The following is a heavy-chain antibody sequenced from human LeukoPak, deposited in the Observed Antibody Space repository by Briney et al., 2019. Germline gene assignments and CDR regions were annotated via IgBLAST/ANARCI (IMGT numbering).Heavy chain of an antibody. D-gene: IGHD5-18*01. J-gene: IGHJ4*02. V-gene: IGHV4-34*01. CDR3: ARQPRHDSYGFDY. CDR1: GGSFSGYY. CDR2: INHSGST. Sequence: SETLSLTCAVYGGSFSGYYWSWIRQPPGKGLEWIGEINHSGSTNYNPSLKSRVTISVDTSKNQFSLKLSSVTAADTAVYYCARQPRHDSYGFDYWGQGTLVTVSS.